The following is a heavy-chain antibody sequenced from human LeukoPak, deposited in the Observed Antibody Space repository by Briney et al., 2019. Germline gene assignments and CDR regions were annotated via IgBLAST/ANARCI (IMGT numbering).Heavy chain of an antibody. CDR3: AREGNYDSPDAFDI. CDR2: ISSSGSTI. V-gene: IGHV3-11*04. J-gene: IGHJ3*02. CDR1: GFTFSDYY. Sequence: GGSLRLSCAASGFTFSDYYMSWIRQAPGKGLEWVSYISSSGSTIYYADSVKGRFTISRDNAKNSLYLQMNSLRAEDTAVYYCAREGNYDSPDAFDIWGQGTMVTVSS. D-gene: IGHD3-22*01.